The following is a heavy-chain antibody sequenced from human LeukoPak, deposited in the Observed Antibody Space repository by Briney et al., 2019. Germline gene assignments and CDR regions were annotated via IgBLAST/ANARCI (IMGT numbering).Heavy chain of an antibody. D-gene: IGHD3-22*01. CDR2: INHSGTT. V-gene: IGHV4-38-2*02. Sequence: SETLSLTCTVSGYSITSGYCWGWIRQPPGKGLEWIGSINHSGTTYYNPSLKNRVTISVGTSKNQFSLKLSSVTAADTAVYYCARRYYDSSGYAFDYWGQGTLVTVSS. CDR1: GYSITSGYC. J-gene: IGHJ4*02. CDR3: ARRYYDSSGYAFDY.